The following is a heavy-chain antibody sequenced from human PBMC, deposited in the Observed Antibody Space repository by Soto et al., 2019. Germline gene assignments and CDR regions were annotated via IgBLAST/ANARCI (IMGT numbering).Heavy chain of an antibody. CDR2: INSDGSST. Sequence: GGSLRLSCAASGFTFSSYWMHWVRQAPGKGLVWVSRINSDGSSTSYADSVKGRFTISRDNAKNTLYLQMNSLRAEDTAVYYCAKDVRRGYSYGSSWYFDYWGQGTLVTVSS. V-gene: IGHV3-74*01. J-gene: IGHJ4*02. D-gene: IGHD5-18*01. CDR1: GFTFSSYW. CDR3: AKDVRRGYSYGSSWYFDY.